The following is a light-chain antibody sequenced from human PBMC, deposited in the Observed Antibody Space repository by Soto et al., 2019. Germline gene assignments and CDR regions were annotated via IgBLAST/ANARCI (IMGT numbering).Light chain of an antibody. V-gene: IGLV2-14*01. J-gene: IGLJ1*01. CDR3: SSYTSSTTRV. Sequence: QSALTQPASVSGSPGQSITISCTGTSSDVGAYNYVSWYQQHPGKAPKLMIYDVSYRPSGVSDRFSGSKSGNMASLTISGLQAEDEADYYCSSYTSSTTRVFGTGTKLTVL. CDR1: SSDVGAYNY. CDR2: DVS.